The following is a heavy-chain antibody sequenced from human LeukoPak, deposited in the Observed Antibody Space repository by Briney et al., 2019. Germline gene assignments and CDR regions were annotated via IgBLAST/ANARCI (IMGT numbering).Heavy chain of an antibody. D-gene: IGHD3-10*01. V-gene: IGHV4-59*08. Sequence: PSETLSLTWTVSGGSISSYYWSWIRQPPGKGLEWIGYIYYSGSTNYNPSLKSRVTISVDTSKNQFSLKLSSVTAADTAVYYCAGSMVRGTFDYCGQGTLVTVSS. J-gene: IGHJ4*02. CDR2: IYYSGST. CDR1: GGSISSYY. CDR3: AGSMVRGTFDY.